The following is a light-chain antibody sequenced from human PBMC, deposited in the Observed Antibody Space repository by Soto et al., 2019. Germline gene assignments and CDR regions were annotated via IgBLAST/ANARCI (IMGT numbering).Light chain of an antibody. Sequence: ELGMTQSPATLSVSPGERATVSCRASQSVSSYLAWYQQKPGQAPRLLIYGASTRAAGIPARFSGSGSGTEFTLTISSLQSEDFAVYYCQQYNNWPGTFGQGTKVDIK. V-gene: IGKV3-15*01. CDR3: QQYNNWPGT. CDR1: QSVSSY. CDR2: GAS. J-gene: IGKJ1*01.